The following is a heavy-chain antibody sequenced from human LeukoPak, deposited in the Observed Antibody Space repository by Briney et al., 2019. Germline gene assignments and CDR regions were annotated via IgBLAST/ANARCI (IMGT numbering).Heavy chain of an antibody. CDR3: ARYYYDSSGSFDY. CDR2: IYYSGST. D-gene: IGHD3-22*01. Sequence: SETLSLTCTVSGGSISSSSYYWGWIRQPPGKGLEWIGSIYYSGSTYYNPSLKSRVTIPVDTSKNQFSLKLSSVTAADTAVYYCARYYYDSSGSFDYWGQGTLVTVSS. V-gene: IGHV4-39*01. J-gene: IGHJ4*02. CDR1: GGSISSSSYY.